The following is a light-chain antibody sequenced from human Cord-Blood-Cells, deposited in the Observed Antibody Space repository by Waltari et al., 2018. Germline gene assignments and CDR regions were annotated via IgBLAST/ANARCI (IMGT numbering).Light chain of an antibody. CDR2: WAS. CDR3: QQYYSTPWT. CDR1: PSVLYSSNNKNY. J-gene: IGKJ1*01. V-gene: IGKV4-1*01. Sequence: DIVMTQSPDSLALSLGERATINCKSRPSVLYSSNNKNYLAWYQQKPGQPPKLLIYWASTRESGVPDRFSGSGSGTDFTLTISSLQAEDVAVYYCQQYYSTPWTFGQGTKVEIK.